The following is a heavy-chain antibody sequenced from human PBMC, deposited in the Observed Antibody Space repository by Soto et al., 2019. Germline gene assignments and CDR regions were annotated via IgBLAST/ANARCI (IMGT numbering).Heavy chain of an antibody. CDR3: ARESHDILTGPPWVWYFDL. CDR1: GGSFSGYY. J-gene: IGHJ2*01. CDR2: INDRGSI. V-gene: IGHV4-34*01. D-gene: IGHD3-9*01. Sequence: QVQLQQWGAGPLRPLETLSLTCGVSGGSFSGYYCAWIRQSPGKGLEWIGEINDRGSINYNQSLKSRVSISVDTSKNHFSLNRRAVTAADTAVYYCARESHDILTGPPWVWYFDLWGRGTLVTVSS.